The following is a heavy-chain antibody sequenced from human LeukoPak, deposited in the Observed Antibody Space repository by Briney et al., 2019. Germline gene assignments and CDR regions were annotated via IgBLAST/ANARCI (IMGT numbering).Heavy chain of an antibody. CDR2: ISAYNGNT. V-gene: IGHV1-18*01. Sequence: ASVKVSCKASGYTFTSYGISWVRQAPGQGLEWMGWISAYNGNTNYAQKLQGRVTMTTDTSTSTAYMELRSLRSDDTAVYYCTRLQTDYGDYVSRGLKGTSWGQGTLVTVSS. CDR1: GYTFTSYG. J-gene: IGHJ5*02. D-gene: IGHD4-17*01. CDR3: TRLQTDYGDYVSRGLKGTS.